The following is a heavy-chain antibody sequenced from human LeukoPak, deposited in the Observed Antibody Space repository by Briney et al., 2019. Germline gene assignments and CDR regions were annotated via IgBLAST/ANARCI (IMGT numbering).Heavy chain of an antibody. Sequence: GGSLRLSCAASEFTFSAYAMHWGRQAPGKGLEYVSALSPRGDSTYCIDSVKGRFTISRDNSKNTMFLQMGSLGPEDMAVYYCARELVVAFGVRALDIWGQGTMVTVSS. V-gene: IGHV3-64*02. D-gene: IGHD2-8*02. CDR1: EFTFSAYA. CDR3: ARELVVAFGVRALDI. J-gene: IGHJ3*02. CDR2: LSPRGDST.